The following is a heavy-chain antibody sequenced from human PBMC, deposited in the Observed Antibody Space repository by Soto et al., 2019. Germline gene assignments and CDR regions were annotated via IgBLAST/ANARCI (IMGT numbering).Heavy chain of an antibody. CDR2: FLYTGTS. Sequence: QLQLQESGPGLLEPSQTLSLTCAFSGASISSSGYSWNWIRQAPGRGLEWIGSFLYTGTSSYDPSLQSRVNISAEKSNNKFSLQLTSVTAADPAVYHCARGGGLPDCACYCPPDSWGQGTLVTVSS. D-gene: IGHD2-21*02. CDR1: GASISSSGYS. CDR3: ARGGGLPDCACYCPPDS. V-gene: IGHV4-30-2*01. J-gene: IGHJ5*01.